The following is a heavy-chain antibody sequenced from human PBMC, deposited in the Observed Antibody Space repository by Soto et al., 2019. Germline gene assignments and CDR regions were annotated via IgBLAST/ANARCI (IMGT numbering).Heavy chain of an antibody. Sequence: SETLSLTCTVSGGSISSYYWSWIRQPPGKGLEWIGYIYYSGSTNYNPSLKSRVTISVDTSKNQFSLKLSSVTAADTAVYYCARHCSSTSCLYYFDYWGQGTLVTVSS. V-gene: IGHV4-59*01. D-gene: IGHD2-2*01. J-gene: IGHJ4*02. CDR3: ARHCSSTSCLYYFDY. CDR1: GGSISSYY. CDR2: IYYSGST.